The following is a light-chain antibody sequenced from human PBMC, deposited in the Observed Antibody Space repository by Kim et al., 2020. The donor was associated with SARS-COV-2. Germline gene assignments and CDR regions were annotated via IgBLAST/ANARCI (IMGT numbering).Light chain of an antibody. Sequence: EVVMTQSPATLSVSPEERATLSCRASQSVSSKLAWFQQKPGQAPRLLIYGASTRATGIPARFSGSGSGTEFTLTISSLQSEDFAVYYCQQYNNWPRTFGQGTKVEIK. CDR3: QQYNNWPRT. J-gene: IGKJ1*01. CDR2: GAS. CDR1: QSVSSK. V-gene: IGKV3-15*01.